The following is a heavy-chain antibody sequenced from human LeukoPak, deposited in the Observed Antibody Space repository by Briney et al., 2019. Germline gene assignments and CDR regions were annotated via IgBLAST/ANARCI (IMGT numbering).Heavy chain of an antibody. Sequence: GASVKVSCKASGYTFTSYDINWVRQATGQGLEWMGWMNPNSGNTGYAQKFQGRVTMTRNTSISTAYMELCRLRSDDTAVYYCARGDPLTGYMWFDPWGQGTLVTVSS. CDR1: GYTFTSYD. D-gene: IGHD3-9*01. CDR2: MNPNSGNT. V-gene: IGHV1-8*01. CDR3: ARGDPLTGYMWFDP. J-gene: IGHJ5*02.